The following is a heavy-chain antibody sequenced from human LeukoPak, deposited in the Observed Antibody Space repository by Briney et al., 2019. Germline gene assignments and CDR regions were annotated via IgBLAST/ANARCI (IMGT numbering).Heavy chain of an antibody. D-gene: IGHD5-18*01. CDR3: ASHRGGGYSYVY. CDR1: GGSISSGGYY. Sequence: PSETLSLTCTVSGGSISSGGYYWSWIRQHPGKGLEWIGYIYYSGGTYYNPSLKSRVTISVDTSKNQFSLKLSSVTAADTAVYYCASHRGGGYSYVYWGQGTLVTVSS. V-gene: IGHV4-31*03. J-gene: IGHJ4*02. CDR2: IYYSGGT.